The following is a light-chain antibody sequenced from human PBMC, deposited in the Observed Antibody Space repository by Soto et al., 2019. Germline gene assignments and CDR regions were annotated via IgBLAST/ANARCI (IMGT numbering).Light chain of an antibody. CDR3: SSYTSSSTLGV. J-gene: IGLJ2*01. Sequence: QSALTQPASVSGSPGQSITISCTGTINDVDTYNYVSWYQHSPGNAPKLIIYDVSDRPSGVSNRFSGSKSGNTASLTISGLQAEDEADYYCSSYTSSSTLGVFGGGTKLTVL. CDR2: DVS. CDR1: INDVDTYNY. V-gene: IGLV2-14*03.